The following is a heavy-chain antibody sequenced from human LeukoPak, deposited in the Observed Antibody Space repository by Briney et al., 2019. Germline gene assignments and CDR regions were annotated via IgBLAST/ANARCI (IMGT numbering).Heavy chain of an antibody. CDR1: GYTFTGYY. Sequence: ASVKVSCKASGYTFTGYYMHWVRQAPGQGLEWMGWINPNSGGTKYAQKFQGRVTMTRDTSISTAYMELSRLRSDDTAVYYCARGGEEDLYSYGYWGQGTLVTVSS. CDR2: INPNSGGT. V-gene: IGHV1-2*02. CDR3: ARGGEEDLYSYGY. J-gene: IGHJ4*02. D-gene: IGHD5-18*01.